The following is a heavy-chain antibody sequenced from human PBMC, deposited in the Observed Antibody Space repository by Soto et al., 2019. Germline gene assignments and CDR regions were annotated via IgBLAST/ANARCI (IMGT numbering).Heavy chain of an antibody. J-gene: IGHJ4*02. V-gene: IGHV3-33*01. Sequence: PGGSLRLSCAASGFTFSTYAMHWVRRAPGKGLEWVAATWYDGSKKQYADSVKGRFTISRDNSKNTLYLQMSSLRDEDTAVYYCARDASDSGYDWYSFDYWGQGTLVTVSS. D-gene: IGHD5-12*01. CDR2: TWYDGSKK. CDR1: GFTFSTYA. CDR3: ARDASDSGYDWYSFDY.